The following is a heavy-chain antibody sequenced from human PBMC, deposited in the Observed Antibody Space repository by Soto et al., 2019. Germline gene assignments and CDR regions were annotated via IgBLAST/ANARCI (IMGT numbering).Heavy chain of an antibody. D-gene: IGHD2-21*02. CDR2: VNPSGGHT. CDR3: ARGGHVVVVTAALDY. Sequence: QVQLMQSGAEVKKPGASVKVSCKASGDTFTDYYIHWVRQAPGQGLEWMGTVNPSGGHTTYAQHFLGRVTMTRDTSTSTLYMELTSLRSEDTAVYYCARGGHVVVVTAALDYWGQRTLVTVSS. J-gene: IGHJ4*02. CDR1: GDTFTDYY. V-gene: IGHV1-46*01.